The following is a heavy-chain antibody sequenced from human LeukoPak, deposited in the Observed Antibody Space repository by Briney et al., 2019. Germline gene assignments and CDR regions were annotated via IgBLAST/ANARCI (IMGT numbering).Heavy chain of an antibody. Sequence: PGGSLRLSCAASEFSVGSNYMTWVRQAPGKGLEWVSAVSGSAGSTYYADSVKGRFTISRDNSKNTLYLQMNSLRAEDTAVYYCAVSFYYYYMDVWGKGTTVTVSS. CDR2: VSGSAGST. CDR3: AVSFYYYYMDV. D-gene: IGHD1-7*01. J-gene: IGHJ6*03. CDR1: EFSVGSNY. V-gene: IGHV3-23*01.